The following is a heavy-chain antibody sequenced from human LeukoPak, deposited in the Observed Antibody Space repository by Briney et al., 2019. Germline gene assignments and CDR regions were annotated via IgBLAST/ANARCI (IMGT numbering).Heavy chain of an antibody. V-gene: IGHV4-59*08. CDR2: ISYSGST. CDR1: GGSINSYY. D-gene: IGHD6-19*01. Sequence: PSETLSLTCTVSGGSINSYYWSWIRQPPGKGLEFIGYISYSGSTNYNPSLKSRVTISVDTSKNQFSLKLSSVTAADTAVYYCARAALPGVSGWFDPWGQGTLVTVSS. J-gene: IGHJ5*02. CDR3: ARAALPGVSGWFDP.